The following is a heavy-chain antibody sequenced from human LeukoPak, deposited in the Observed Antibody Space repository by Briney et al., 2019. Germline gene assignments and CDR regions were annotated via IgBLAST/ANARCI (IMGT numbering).Heavy chain of an antibody. CDR2: INSDGSST. V-gene: IGHV3-74*01. CDR1: GFTFSSYW. CDR3: ARDWSSYYYDSSGYYDY. Sequence: GGSLRLSCAASGFTFSSYWMHWVRQAPGKGLVWVSRINSDGSSTSYADSVKGRFTISRDNAKNTLYLQMNSLRAEDTAVYYCARDWSSYYYDSSGYYDYWGQGTLVTVSS. J-gene: IGHJ4*02. D-gene: IGHD3-22*01.